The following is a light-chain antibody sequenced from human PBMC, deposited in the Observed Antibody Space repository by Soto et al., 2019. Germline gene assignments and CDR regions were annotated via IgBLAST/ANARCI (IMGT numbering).Light chain of an antibody. CDR1: SSDVGGYNY. CDR3: SSYTSSSALLYA. CDR2: DVS. J-gene: IGLJ1*01. V-gene: IGLV2-14*01. Sequence: QSALTQPASVSGSPGQSITISCTGTSSDVGGYNYVSWYQQHPGKAPKLMIYDVSNRPSGVSNRFSGSKSGNTASLTISGLQAEDEADYYCSSYTSSSALLYAFATGTKVTVL.